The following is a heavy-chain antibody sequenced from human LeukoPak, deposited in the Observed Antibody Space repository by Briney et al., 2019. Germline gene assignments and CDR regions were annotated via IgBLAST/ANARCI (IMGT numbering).Heavy chain of an antibody. D-gene: IGHD2-2*01. J-gene: IGHJ6*03. Sequence: SETLSLTCAVSGYSISSGYHWGWIRQPPGKGLEWIGYIYYSGSTNYNPSLKSRVTISVDTSKNQFSLKLSSVTAADTAVYYCALGSVPATYYYYYMDVWGKGTTVTVSS. CDR3: ALGSVPATYYYYYMDV. CDR1: GYSISSGYH. CDR2: IYYSGST. V-gene: IGHV4-61*01.